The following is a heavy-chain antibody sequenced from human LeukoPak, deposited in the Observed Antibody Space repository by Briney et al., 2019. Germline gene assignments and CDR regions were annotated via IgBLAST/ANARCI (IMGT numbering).Heavy chain of an antibody. V-gene: IGHV4-34*01. CDR1: GGSFSGYY. CDR3: ARLPEGRQFDY. CDR2: INHSGST. J-gene: IGHJ4*02. D-gene: IGHD1-14*01. Sequence: SETLSLTCAVYGGSFSGYYWSWIRQPPGKGLEWIGEINHSGSTNYNPSLKSRVTISVDTSKNQFSLKLSSVTAADTAVYYCARLPEGRQFDYWGQGTLVTVSS.